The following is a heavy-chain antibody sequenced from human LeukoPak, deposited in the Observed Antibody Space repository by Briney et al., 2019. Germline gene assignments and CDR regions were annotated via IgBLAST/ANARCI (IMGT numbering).Heavy chain of an antibody. D-gene: IGHD2-2*01. CDR2: IRYDGSNK. V-gene: IGHV3-30*02. CDR3: AKDADIVVSSYFDY. Sequence: PGGSLRLSCAASGFTFNSYGMHWVRQAPGKGLEWVAFIRYDGSNKYYADSVKGRFTISRDNSKNTLYVQMNSLRAEDTAVYYCAKDADIVVSSYFDYWGQGTLVTVSS. J-gene: IGHJ4*02. CDR1: GFTFNSYG.